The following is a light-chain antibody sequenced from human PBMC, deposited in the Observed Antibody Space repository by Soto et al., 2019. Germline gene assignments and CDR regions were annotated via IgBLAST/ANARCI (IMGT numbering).Light chain of an antibody. CDR3: QQYGSSPWT. V-gene: IGKV3-20*01. CDR1: QSVSSSY. Sequence: EIVLTQSPGTLSLSPGEIATLSCRASQSVSSSYLAWYQQKPGQAPRLLIYGASSRATGIPDGFSGSGSGTDFPLTISRLEPEDFAVYYCQQYGSSPWTFGQGTKVEIK. CDR2: GAS. J-gene: IGKJ1*01.